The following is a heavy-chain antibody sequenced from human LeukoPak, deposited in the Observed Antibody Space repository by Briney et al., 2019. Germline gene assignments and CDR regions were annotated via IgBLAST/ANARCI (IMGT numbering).Heavy chain of an antibody. CDR2: IYHTGNT. D-gene: IGHD1-14*01. J-gene: IGHJ4*02. CDR3: ARNPGY. CDR1: GGSINNDHW. V-gene: IGHV4-4*02. Sequence: PSETLSLTCAVSGGSINNDHWWSRVRQPPGKGLEWIGGIYHTGNTNYNPSLKSRVTISVDKSKNQFSLNLNSVTAADTAVYYCARNPGYWGQGTLVTVSS.